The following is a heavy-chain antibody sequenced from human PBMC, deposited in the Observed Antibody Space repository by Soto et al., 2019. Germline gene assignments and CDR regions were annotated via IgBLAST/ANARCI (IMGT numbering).Heavy chain of an antibody. CDR3: ASDRGPGGYDSSGYNQNWYFAF. Sequence: QVQLVESGGGVVQPGRSLRLSCAASGFTFSSYAMHWVRQAPGKGLEWVAVISYDGSNKYYADSVKGPFTISTDNSKNMMYLQMSSLKAEYTAVYYCASDRGPGGYDSSGYNQNWYFAFWGSGTLVTVSS. J-gene: IGHJ2*01. D-gene: IGHD3-22*01. V-gene: IGHV3-30-3*01. CDR1: GFTFSSYA. CDR2: ISYDGSNK.